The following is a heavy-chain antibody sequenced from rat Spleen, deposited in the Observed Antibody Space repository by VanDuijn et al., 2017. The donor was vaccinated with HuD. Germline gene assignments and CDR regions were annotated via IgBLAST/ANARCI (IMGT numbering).Heavy chain of an antibody. CDR3: ARADSSYRMFAY. J-gene: IGHJ3*01. D-gene: IGHD1-2*01. CDR2: ISNGGSNS. CDR1: GFTFSNYG. V-gene: IGHV5S13*01. Sequence: EVQLVESGGGLVQPGSSLKLSCIASGFTFSNYGMTWVRQAPTKGLEWVTSISNGGSNSYYGDSVKGRFTASRDSAKNTLYLQMDSLRSEDTATYYCARADSSYRMFAYWGQGTLVTVSS.